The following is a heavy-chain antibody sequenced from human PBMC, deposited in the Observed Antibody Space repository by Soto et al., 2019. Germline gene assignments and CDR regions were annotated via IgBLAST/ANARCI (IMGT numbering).Heavy chain of an antibody. J-gene: IGHJ4*02. CDR3: ARDPSTGFSDC. Sequence: EVQLLQSGGDLVQPGGSLRLSCAASGFTFSNYAMNWVRQAPGKGLEWVSSISSSGGSTYYADSVKGRFTVSRDNSKNTLYLQINSLSVEDTAVYYCARDPSTGFSDCWGQGTLVTVSS. CDR2: ISSSGGST. D-gene: IGHD3-9*01. CDR1: GFTFSNYA. V-gene: IGHV3-23*01.